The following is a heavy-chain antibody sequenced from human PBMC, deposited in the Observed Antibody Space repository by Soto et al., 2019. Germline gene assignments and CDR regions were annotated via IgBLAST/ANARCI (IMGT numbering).Heavy chain of an antibody. D-gene: IGHD1-20*01. J-gene: IGHJ6*02. CDR2: TYYRSSKWYN. CDR1: GDSVSSNRGA. V-gene: IGHV6-1*01. Sequence: SQTLSLTCAISGDSVSSNRGAWNWIRQSPSRGLEWLGRTYYRSSKWYNDYAESVKSRITINSDTSKNQFSLQLNSVTPEDTAVYYCARDRVNWNHYYYYGMDVWGQGTTVTV. CDR3: ARDRVNWNHYYYYGMDV.